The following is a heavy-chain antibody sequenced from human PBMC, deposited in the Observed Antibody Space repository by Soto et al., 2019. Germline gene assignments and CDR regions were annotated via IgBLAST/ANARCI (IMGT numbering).Heavy chain of an antibody. Sequence: SGPTLVNPTQTLTLTCTFSGFSLRTSGMCVSWIRQPPGKALEWLARIDWDDDKYYSTSLKTRLTISKDTSKNQVVLTITNMDPVDTATYYCARIRGGYDIYYYGMDVWGQGTTVTVSS. D-gene: IGHD5-12*01. J-gene: IGHJ6*02. CDR2: IDWDDDK. CDR3: ARIRGGYDIYYYGMDV. CDR1: GFSLRTSGMC. V-gene: IGHV2-70*11.